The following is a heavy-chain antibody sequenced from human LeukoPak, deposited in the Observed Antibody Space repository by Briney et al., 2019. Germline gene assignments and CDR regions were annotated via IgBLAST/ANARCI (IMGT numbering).Heavy chain of an antibody. CDR3: AREGGSYYRWFDP. D-gene: IGHD1-26*01. CDR1: GGSISNYY. CDR2: IFYSGST. V-gene: IGHV4-59*01. J-gene: IGHJ5*02. Sequence: SETLSLTCTLSGGSISNYYWSWIRQPPGKGLEWIGNIFYSGSTNYNPSLKSRVTISLDTSKNQFSLKLTSVSAADTAVYYCAREGGSYYRWFDPWGQGTLVTVSS.